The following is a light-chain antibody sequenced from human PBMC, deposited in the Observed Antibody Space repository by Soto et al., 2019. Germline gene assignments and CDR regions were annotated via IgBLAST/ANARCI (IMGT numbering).Light chain of an antibody. J-gene: IGKJ2*01. CDR1: QSVSSN. V-gene: IGKV3-15*01. CDR2: GAS. Sequence: EIVMTQSPATLSVSPGERATLSCRASQSVSSNYLAWYQQKPGQAPRLLIYGASTRTTGVPARFSGSGSGTEFTLTITSLQSEDFAVYYCQQYNSGRPVYTFGQGTKLEI. CDR3: QQYNSGRPVYT.